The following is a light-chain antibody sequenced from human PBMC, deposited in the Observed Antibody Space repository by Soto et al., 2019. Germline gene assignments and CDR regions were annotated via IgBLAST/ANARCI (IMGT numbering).Light chain of an antibody. CDR1: SSDVGSYNL. J-gene: IGLJ2*01. Sequence: QSALTQPASVSGSPGQSITISCTGTSSDVGSYNLVSWYQQHPGKAPKLMIYEGSKRPSGVSNRFSGSKSGNTASLTISGLQAEDEADYYCCSYAGSSTLVVFGRGTKLTVL. CDR3: CSYAGSSTLVV. V-gene: IGLV2-23*01. CDR2: EGS.